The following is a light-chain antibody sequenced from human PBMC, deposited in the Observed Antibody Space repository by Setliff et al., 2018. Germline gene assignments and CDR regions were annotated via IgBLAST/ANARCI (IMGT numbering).Light chain of an antibody. CDR1: SSDIGVYTY. Sequence: QSALAQPASMSGSPGQSITISCTGTSSDIGVYTYVSWYQQHPGKAPKLLISDVSYRPSGVSHRFSGSKSGNTASLTISWLQAEDEADYYCSSYTTSSLRVFGGGTKVTVL. CDR2: DVS. CDR3: SSYTTSSLRV. V-gene: IGLV2-14*03. J-gene: IGLJ2*01.